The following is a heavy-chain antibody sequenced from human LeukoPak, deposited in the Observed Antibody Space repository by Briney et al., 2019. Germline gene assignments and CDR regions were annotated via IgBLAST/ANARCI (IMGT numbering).Heavy chain of an antibody. CDR1: GFTFSNAW. V-gene: IGHV3-30*18. CDR3: AKALGATREFFDP. Sequence: GGSLRLSCAASGFTFSNAWMSWVRQAPGKGLEWVAFISYDGSKKFYADSVKGRFTISRDSSKNTVFLQMNSLRAEDTAVYFCAKALGATREFFDPWGQGTLVTVSS. J-gene: IGHJ5*02. CDR2: ISYDGSKK. D-gene: IGHD1-26*01.